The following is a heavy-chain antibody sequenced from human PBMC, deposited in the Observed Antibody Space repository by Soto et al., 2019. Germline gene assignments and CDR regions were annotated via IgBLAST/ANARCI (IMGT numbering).Heavy chain of an antibody. Sequence: QMQLQQSGPGLVKTSETLSLTCTVSGGSVIGGYFWTWIRQHPTRGLEWIGYIYYDGRTSYNPSLQSRVSISVDTSEGHFSLHLSSVTPADTAVYSCASPFRWGQDAFDVWGQGTVISVSS. J-gene: IGHJ3*01. CDR1: GGSVIGGYF. CDR3: ASPFRWGQDAFDV. CDR2: IYYDGRT. D-gene: IGHD7-27*01. V-gene: IGHV4-31*03.